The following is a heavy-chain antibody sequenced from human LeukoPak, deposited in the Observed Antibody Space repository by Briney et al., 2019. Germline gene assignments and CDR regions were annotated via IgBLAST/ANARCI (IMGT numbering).Heavy chain of an antibody. D-gene: IGHD6-19*01. CDR2: ISGSGGST. Sequence: GGSLRLSCAASGFTFSSYAMCWVRQAPGKGLEWVSAISGSGGSTYYADSVKGRFTISRDNSKNTLYLQMNSLRAEDTAVYYCAKGSRKWLVPGDYFDYWGQGTLVTVSS. CDR3: AKGSRKWLVPGDYFDY. J-gene: IGHJ4*02. CDR1: GFTFSSYA. V-gene: IGHV3-23*01.